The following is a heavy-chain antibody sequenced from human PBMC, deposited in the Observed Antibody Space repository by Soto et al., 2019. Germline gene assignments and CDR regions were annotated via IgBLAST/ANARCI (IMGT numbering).Heavy chain of an antibody. J-gene: IGHJ1*01. Sequence: EVQLLESGGGLVQPGGSLRLSCAASGFTFSSYAMSWVRQAPGKGLEWVSGISGSGDSTYYADSVKGRFTISRDNSXGXLYLQMTSLRAEDTAVYYCAKGVPGIAVAGPGYFQHWGQGTLVTVSS. CDR1: GFTFSSYA. CDR3: AKGVPGIAVAGPGYFQH. CDR2: ISGSGDST. D-gene: IGHD6-19*01. V-gene: IGHV3-23*01.